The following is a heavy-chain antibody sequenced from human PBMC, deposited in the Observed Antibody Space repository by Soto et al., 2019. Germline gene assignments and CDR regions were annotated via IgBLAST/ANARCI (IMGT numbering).Heavy chain of an antibody. CDR1: GGSISSYY. V-gene: IGHV4-59*01. D-gene: IGHD6-6*01. CDR3: ASTFYSSSSRGWFDP. J-gene: IGHJ5*02. CDR2: IYYSGST. Sequence: PSETLSLTCPVSGGSISSYYWSWIRQPPGKGLEWIGYIYYSGSTNYNPSLKSRVTISVDTSKNQFSLKLSSVTAADTAVYYCASTFYSSSSRGWFDPWGQGTLVTVSS.